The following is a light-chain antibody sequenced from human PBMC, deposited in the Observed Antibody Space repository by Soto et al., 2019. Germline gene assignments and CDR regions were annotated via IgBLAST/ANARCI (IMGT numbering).Light chain of an antibody. V-gene: IGLV2-14*01. CDR3: ASYTSSSPVL. Sequence: QSALTQPASVSGSPGQSITISCTGTSSDVGGYNYVSWYQHHPGKAPKLMIYEVSNRPSGVSNRFSGSKSGNTASLTISGLQAEDEADYYCASYTSSSPVLFGGGTKVTVL. CDR1: SSDVGGYNY. J-gene: IGLJ2*01. CDR2: EVS.